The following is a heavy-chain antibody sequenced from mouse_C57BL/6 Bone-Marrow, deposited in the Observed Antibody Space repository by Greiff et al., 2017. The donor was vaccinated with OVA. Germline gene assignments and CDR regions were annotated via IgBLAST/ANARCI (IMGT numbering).Heavy chain of an antibody. CDR2: IDPSDSYT. CDR1: GYTFTSYW. Sequence: QVQLQQPGAELVMPGASVKLSCKASGYTFTSYWMHWVKQRPGQGLEWIGDIDPSDSYTNYNQKFKGKSTLTVDKSSSTAYMQLSSLTSEDSAVYYCARDYYDYDGFAYWGQGTLVTVSA. V-gene: IGHV1-69*01. CDR3: ARDYYDYDGFAY. D-gene: IGHD2-4*01. J-gene: IGHJ3*01.